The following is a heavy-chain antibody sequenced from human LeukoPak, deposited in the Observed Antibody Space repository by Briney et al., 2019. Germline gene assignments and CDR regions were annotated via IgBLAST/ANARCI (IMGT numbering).Heavy chain of an antibody. V-gene: IGHV3-48*02. J-gene: IGHJ4*02. CDR1: GFIFNYYS. D-gene: IGHD2-21*02. Sequence: PGGSLGLSCAASGFIFNYYSMNWVRQAPGKGLEWVSYISSSSSSIYYADSVKGRFTISRDNAKNSLYLQMNSLRDEDTAVYYCTKESVTYLDYWGQGTLVTVSS. CDR3: TKESVTYLDY. CDR2: ISSSSSSI.